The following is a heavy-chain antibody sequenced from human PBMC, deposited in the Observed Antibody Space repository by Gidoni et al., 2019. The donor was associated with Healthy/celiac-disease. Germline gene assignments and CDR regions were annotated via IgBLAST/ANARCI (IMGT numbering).Heavy chain of an antibody. Sequence: QVQLQESGPGLVKPSQTLSRTCTVSGGSISSGGYYWSWIRQHPGKGLEWIGYLYYSGSTYYNPSLKSRVPLSVDTSKNQFSLKLSSVTAADPAVYYCARSALPWGSSWASWGPGTLVTVSS. D-gene: IGHD6-13*01. V-gene: IGHV4-31*03. CDR1: GGSISSGGYY. CDR2: LYYSGST. J-gene: IGHJ4*02. CDR3: ARSALPWGSSWAS.